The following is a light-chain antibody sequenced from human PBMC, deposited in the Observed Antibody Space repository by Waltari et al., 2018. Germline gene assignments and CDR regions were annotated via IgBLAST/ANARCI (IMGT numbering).Light chain of an antibody. CDR3: QTWGAGFQI. J-gene: IGLJ2*01. CDR2: LNSDGSH. V-gene: IGLV4-69*01. Sequence: QLVLTHSPSASASLGDSVKLTCTLSSGHSSYSSYSIAWHQQQPGKGPRFLMKLNSDGSHKRGDGIPDRFSGSSSGAERYLTISSLQSADEADYYCQTWGAGFQIFGGGTKLAVL. CDR1: SGHSSYSSYS.